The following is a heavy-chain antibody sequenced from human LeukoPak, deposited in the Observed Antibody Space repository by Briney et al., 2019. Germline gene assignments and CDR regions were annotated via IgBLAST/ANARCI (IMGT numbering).Heavy chain of an antibody. CDR3: ARSIAARHPDFDY. D-gene: IGHD6-6*01. CDR2: ISSNGGST. J-gene: IGHJ4*02. Sequence: PGGSLRLFCAASGRTFSSYAMPWVRQAPGKGLEYVSAISSNGGSTYYANSVKGRFTISRDNSKNTLYLQMGSLRAEDMAVYYCARSIAARHPDFDYWGQGTLVTVSS. V-gene: IGHV3-64*01. CDR1: GRTFSSYA.